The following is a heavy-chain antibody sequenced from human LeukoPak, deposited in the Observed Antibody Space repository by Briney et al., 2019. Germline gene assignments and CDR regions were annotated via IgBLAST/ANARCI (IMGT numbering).Heavy chain of an antibody. CDR2: ISSSGSTI. J-gene: IGHJ4*02. CDR3: ARPADGYCTNGVCYTPYYFDY. D-gene: IGHD2-8*01. Sequence: LSLTCTVSGGSISSGGYYWSWIRQAPGKGLEWVSYISSSGSTIYYADSVKGRFTISRDNAKNSLYLQMNSLRAEDTAVYYCARPADGYCTNGVCYTPYYFDYWGQGTLVTVSS. V-gene: IGHV3-11*04. CDR1: GGSISSGGYY.